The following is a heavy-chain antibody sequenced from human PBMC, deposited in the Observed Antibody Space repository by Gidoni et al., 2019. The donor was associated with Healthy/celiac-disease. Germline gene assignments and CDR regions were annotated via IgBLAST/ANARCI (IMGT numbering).Heavy chain of an antibody. CDR1: GFTFSSYA. Sequence: QVQLVESGGGVVQPGRSLRRACADSGFTFSSYAMHWVRQAPGQGLEWVAVISYDGSNKYYADSVKGRFTISRDNSKNTLYLQMNSLRAEDTAVYYCARDRYCSSTSCYAGFDYWGQGTLVTVSS. CDR2: ISYDGSNK. D-gene: IGHD2-2*01. CDR3: ARDRYCSSTSCYAGFDY. J-gene: IGHJ4*02. V-gene: IGHV3-30-3*01.